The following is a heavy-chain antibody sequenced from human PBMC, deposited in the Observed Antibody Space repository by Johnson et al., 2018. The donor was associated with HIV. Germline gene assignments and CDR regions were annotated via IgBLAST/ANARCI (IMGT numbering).Heavy chain of an antibody. V-gene: IGHV3-23*04. Sequence: VQLVESGGGVVQPGRSLRLSCAASGFTFSSYAMHWVRQAPGKGLEWVSGITGTGGRTYYADSVKGRFTISRDNSKNTLYLQMNSLRAEDTAVYYCASQVRGLRLGVDAFDIWGQGTLVNVSS. J-gene: IGHJ3*02. CDR3: ASQVRGLRLGVDAFDI. CDR2: ITGTGGRT. D-gene: IGHD5-12*01. CDR1: GFTFSSYA.